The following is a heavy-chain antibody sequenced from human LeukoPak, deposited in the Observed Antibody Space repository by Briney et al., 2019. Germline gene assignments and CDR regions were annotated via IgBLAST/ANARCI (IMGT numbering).Heavy chain of an antibody. CDR1: GYTFTKYY. V-gene: IGHV1-2*06. J-gene: IGHJ4*02. CDR2: FDPYNGGT. D-gene: IGHD3-3*01. CDR3: ARVEGAATYDFWSGSYYFDY. Sequence: ASVKVSCKASGYTFTKYYIHWVRQAPGQGLEWMGRFDPYNGGTTYAQKFQGRVTMTRDTSISTAYMELSRLRSDDTAVYYCARVEGAATYDFWSGSYYFDYWGQGTLVTVSS.